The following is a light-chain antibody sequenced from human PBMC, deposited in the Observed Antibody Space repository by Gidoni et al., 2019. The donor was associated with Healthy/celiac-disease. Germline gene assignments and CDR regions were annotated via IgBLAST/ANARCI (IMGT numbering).Light chain of an antibody. Sequence: DIQMTQSPCTLSASVGDRVTITCRASQSISSWLAWYQQKPGKAPKLLIYDASSLERGVPSRFSGSGSVTEFTLTISSLQPDDFATYYCQQYNSYSPWTFGQGTKVEIK. CDR3: QQYNSYSPWT. CDR2: DAS. CDR1: QSISSW. J-gene: IGKJ1*01. V-gene: IGKV1-5*01.